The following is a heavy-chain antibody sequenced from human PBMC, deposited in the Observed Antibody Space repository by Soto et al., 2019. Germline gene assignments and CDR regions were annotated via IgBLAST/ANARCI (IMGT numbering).Heavy chain of an antibody. CDR3: ARRPQDCSGGRCYLYFRH. V-gene: IGHV4-30-4*01. D-gene: IGHD2-15*01. CDR1: GGSISSGDYY. Sequence: QVQLQESGPGLVKPSQTLSLTCTVSGGSISSGDYYWSWIRQPPGKGLEWIGYIYYSGSTYYTPSLKSRVTISVDTSTHQFSLALSSVTAADTAVYYCARRPQDCSGGRCYLYFRHWGQGTLVTVSS. J-gene: IGHJ1*01. CDR2: IYYSGST.